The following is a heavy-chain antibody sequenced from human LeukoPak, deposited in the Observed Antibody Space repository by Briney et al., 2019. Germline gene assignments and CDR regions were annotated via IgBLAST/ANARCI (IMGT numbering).Heavy chain of an antibody. Sequence: ASVKVSCKASGYTGNYLHWVRQAPGQGLEGMGWINPDSGGTKYAQKFQGRVTMTRDTSISTVYMELSRLSIDDTAVYYSARPLGPTNLFALDYWGQGTLVTVSS. CDR1: GYTGNY. V-gene: IGHV1-2*02. CDR3: ARPLGPTNLFALDY. J-gene: IGHJ4*02. CDR2: INPDSGGT. D-gene: IGHD2-21*01.